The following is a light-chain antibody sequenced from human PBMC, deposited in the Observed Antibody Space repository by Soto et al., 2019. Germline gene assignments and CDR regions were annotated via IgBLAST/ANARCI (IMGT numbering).Light chain of an antibody. CDR2: LETSGSY. CDR1: SGHSSYI. Sequence: QSVLTQSSSASASLGSSVKLTCTLSSGHSSYIIAWHQQQPGKAPRYLMKLETSGSYNKGSGVPDRFSGSSSGADRYLTISTLQFEDEADYYCETWDSNTWVFGGGTKLTVL. CDR3: ETWDSNTWV. V-gene: IGLV4-60*02. J-gene: IGLJ3*02.